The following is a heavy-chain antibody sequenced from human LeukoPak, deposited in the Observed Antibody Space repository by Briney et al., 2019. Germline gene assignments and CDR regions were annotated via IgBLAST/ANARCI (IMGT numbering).Heavy chain of an antibody. CDR2: IRSKANSYAT. D-gene: IGHD3-9*01. Sequence: PGGSLRLSCAASGFTFSGSAMHWVRQASGKGLEWVGRIRSKANSYATVYAASVKGRFTISRDDSKNTAYLQMNSLKTEDTAVCYCTRTSDILTGYTPREAYYYYYHMDVWGKGTTVTISS. CDR1: GFTFSGSA. J-gene: IGHJ6*03. CDR3: TRTSDILTGYTPREAYYYYYHMDV. V-gene: IGHV3-73*01.